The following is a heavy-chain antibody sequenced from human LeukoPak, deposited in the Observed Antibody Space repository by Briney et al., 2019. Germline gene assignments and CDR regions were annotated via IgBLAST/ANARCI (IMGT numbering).Heavy chain of an antibody. CDR2: IKSTTVDGTP. Sequence: PGGSLRLSCAVSGLTFSNAWMSWVPQAPGKGLEWVGRIKSTTVDGTPEYAVAVKGRFTISRDDSKNTVYLQMNSLKTEDTAVYYCTTGPGNSGYWGQGTLVTVSS. J-gene: IGHJ4*02. CDR1: GLTFSNAW. V-gene: IGHV3-15*01. CDR3: TTGPGNSGY. D-gene: IGHD4-23*01.